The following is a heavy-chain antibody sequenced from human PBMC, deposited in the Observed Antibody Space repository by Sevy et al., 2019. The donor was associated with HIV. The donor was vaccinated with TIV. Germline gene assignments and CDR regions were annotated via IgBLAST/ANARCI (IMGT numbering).Heavy chain of an antibody. V-gene: IGHV3-23*01. D-gene: IGHD3-10*01. CDR1: GFTFSSYA. CDR2: ISGSGGST. CDR3: AKDRAMVRGVIISGNWFDP. J-gene: IGHJ5*02. Sequence: GGSLRLSCAASGFTFSSYAMSWVRQAPGKGLEWVSAISGSGGSTYYADSVKGRFTISRDNSKKTLYLQMNSLRAEDTAVYYGAKDRAMVRGVIISGNWFDPWGQGTLVTVSS.